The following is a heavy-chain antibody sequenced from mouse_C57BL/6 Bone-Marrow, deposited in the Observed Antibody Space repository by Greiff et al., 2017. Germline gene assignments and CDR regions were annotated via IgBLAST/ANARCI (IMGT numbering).Heavy chain of an antibody. CDR1: GYTFTDYN. J-gene: IGHJ3*01. D-gene: IGHD4-1*02. V-gene: IGHV1-22*01. CDR3: AANWDIPFAY. Sequence: VQLKQSGPELVKPGASVKMSCKASGYTFTDYNMHWVKQSHGKSLEWIGYINPNNGGTSYNQKFKGKATLTVNKSSSTAYMELRSLTSEDSAVYYCAANWDIPFAYWGQGTLVTVSA. CDR2: INPNNGGT.